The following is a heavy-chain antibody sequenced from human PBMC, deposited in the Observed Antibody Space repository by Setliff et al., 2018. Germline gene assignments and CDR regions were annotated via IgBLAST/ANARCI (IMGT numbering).Heavy chain of an antibody. CDR3: ARSLPFASVAGTGCDY. CDR2: ISSSSSTI. Sequence: GGSLRLSCAASGFTFSSYSMNRVRQAPGKGLEWVSYISSSSSTIYYADSVKGRFTISRDNAKNSLYLQMNSLRAEDTAVYYCARSLPFASVAGTGCDYWGQGTLVTVSS. D-gene: IGHD6-19*01. V-gene: IGHV3-48*01. J-gene: IGHJ4*02. CDR1: GFTFSSYS.